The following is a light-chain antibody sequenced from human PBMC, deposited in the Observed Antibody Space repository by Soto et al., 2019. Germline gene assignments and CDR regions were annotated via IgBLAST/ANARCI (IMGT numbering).Light chain of an antibody. V-gene: IGKV3-11*01. CDR1: QSVSNY. J-gene: IGKJ2*01. CDR2: DAS. CDR3: QQRSNWPPYT. Sequence: EIVLTQSPAALSLSPGERATLSCRASQSVSNYLAWYQQKPGQAPRLLIYDASSRATGIPARFSGSGSGTDFTLTINSLEPEDSAVYYCQQRSNWPPYTFGQGTKLEIK.